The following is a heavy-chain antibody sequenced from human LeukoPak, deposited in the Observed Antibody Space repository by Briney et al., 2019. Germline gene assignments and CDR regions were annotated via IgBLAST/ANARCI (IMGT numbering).Heavy chain of an antibody. J-gene: IGHJ5*02. CDR1: GYTFTGYY. V-gene: IGHV1-2*02. Sequence: GASVKVSCKASGYTFTGYYMHWVRQAPGQGLELMGWINPNSGGTNYAQKFQGRVTMTRDTSIGTAYMELSRLRSDDTAVYYCAREPRGLARGFDPWGQGTLVTVSS. CDR2: INPNSGGT. D-gene: IGHD2-15*01. CDR3: AREPRGLARGFDP.